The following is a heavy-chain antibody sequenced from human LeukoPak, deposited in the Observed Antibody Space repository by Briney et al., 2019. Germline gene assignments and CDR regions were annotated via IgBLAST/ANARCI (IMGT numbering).Heavy chain of an antibody. J-gene: IGHJ4*02. CDR1: GFTFSSYS. D-gene: IGHD5-12*01. Sequence: GGSLRLSCAASGFTFSSYSMNWVRQAPGKGLEWVSSISSSSSYIYYADSVKGRFTISRDNAKNSLHLQMNSLRAEDTAVYYCARGDIVANEGFDYWGQGTLVTVSS. V-gene: IGHV3-21*01. CDR3: ARGDIVANEGFDY. CDR2: ISSSSSYI.